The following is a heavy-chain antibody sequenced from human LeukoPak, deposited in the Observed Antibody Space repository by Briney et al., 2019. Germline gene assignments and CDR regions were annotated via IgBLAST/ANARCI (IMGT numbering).Heavy chain of an antibody. V-gene: IGHV3-23*01. D-gene: IGHD3-10*01. CDR3: AKDYKGNDY. J-gene: IGHJ4*02. CDR2: ISGGGGTT. CDR1: GFTFSSYA. Sequence: GGSLRLSCAASGFTFSSYAMSWVRQAPGKGLQWVSFISGGGGTTYYADSVKGRFTVSRDNSKNTLYLQMNSLRAEDTAVYYCAKDYKGNDYWGQGTLVTVSS.